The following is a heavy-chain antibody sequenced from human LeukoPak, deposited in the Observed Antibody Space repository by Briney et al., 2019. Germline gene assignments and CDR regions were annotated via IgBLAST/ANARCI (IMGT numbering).Heavy chain of an antibody. J-gene: IGHJ1*01. V-gene: IGHV1-69*13. CDR3: ARALYYYDSSGYYYMVYFQH. CDR2: IIPIFGTA. CDR1: GGTFSSYA. D-gene: IGHD3-22*01. Sequence: ASVKVSCKASGGTFSSYAINWVRQAPGQGLEWMGGIIPIFGTANYAQKFQGRVTITADESTSTAYMELSSLRSEDTAVYYCARALYYYDSSGYYYMVYFQHWGQGTLVTVSS.